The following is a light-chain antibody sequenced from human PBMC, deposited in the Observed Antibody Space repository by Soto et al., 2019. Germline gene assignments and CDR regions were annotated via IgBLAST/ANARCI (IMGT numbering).Light chain of an antibody. Sequence: EIVLTQSPATLSLSPGERATLSCRASQSVSSYLAWYQQKPGQAPRLLIYDASNRATGIPARFSGSGSGTDFTLTISSLEPEDFAVYCCQERSNWPTGGWTFRQGTQVDIK. CDR1: QSVSSY. V-gene: IGKV3-11*01. CDR3: QERSNWPTGGWT. CDR2: DAS. J-gene: IGKJ1*01.